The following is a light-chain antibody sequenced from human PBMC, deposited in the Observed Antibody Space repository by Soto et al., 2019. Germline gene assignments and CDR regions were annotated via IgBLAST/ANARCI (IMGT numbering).Light chain of an antibody. Sequence: SYELTQPPSVSVAPGQTARITCGGYNIGTKSVHWYQQKPGQAPVMVVSDDSDRPSGIPERFSGSNSGNTATLTISRVEAGDEADYYCQSYDSSNRWVFGGGTKLTVL. CDR2: DDS. CDR3: QSYDSSNRWV. CDR1: NIGTKS. V-gene: IGLV3-21*02. J-gene: IGLJ3*02.